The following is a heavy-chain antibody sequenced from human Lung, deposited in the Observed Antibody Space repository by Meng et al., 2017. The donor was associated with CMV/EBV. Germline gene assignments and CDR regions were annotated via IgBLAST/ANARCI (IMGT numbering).Heavy chain of an antibody. V-gene: IGHV3-48*03. CDR1: GFTFSSYE. CDR2: ISSSGSTI. CDR3: AREKGDWFDP. J-gene: IGHJ5*02. Sequence: GGSLRLSCAASGFTFSSYEMNWVRQAPGKGPEWVSYISSSGSTIYYADSVKGRFTISRDNAKNSLYLQMNSLRAEDTAVYYCAREKGDWFDPWGQGTLVTVSS.